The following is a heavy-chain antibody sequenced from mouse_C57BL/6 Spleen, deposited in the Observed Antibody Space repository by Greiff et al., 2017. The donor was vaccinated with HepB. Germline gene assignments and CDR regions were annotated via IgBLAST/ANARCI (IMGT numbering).Heavy chain of an antibody. Sequence: EVQLQESGPELVKPGASVKMSCKASGYTFTDYNMHWVKQSHGKSLEWIGYINPNNGGTSYNQKFKGKATLTVNKSSSPAYMELRSLTSEDSAVCYCARAHYVWFAYWGQGTLVTVSA. CDR2: INPNNGGT. D-gene: IGHD1-2*01. J-gene: IGHJ3*01. V-gene: IGHV1-22*01. CDR1: GYTFTDYN. CDR3: ARAHYVWFAY.